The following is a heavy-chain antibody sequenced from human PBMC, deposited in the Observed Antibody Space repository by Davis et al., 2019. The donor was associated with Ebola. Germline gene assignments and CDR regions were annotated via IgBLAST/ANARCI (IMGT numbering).Heavy chain of an antibody. J-gene: IGHJ5*02. Sequence: PGGSLRLSCAASGFTFNKYGMSWVRQAPGKGLEWVAAVSRKGGSYYADSVKGRFTVYRDTAKDTQVLQMDSLRGEGTAVYYCAKEMEVTKPYDHWGQGTLVSVSS. CDR1: GFTFNKYG. V-gene: IGHV3-23*01. CDR3: AKEMEVTKPYDH. D-gene: IGHD2-21*02. CDR2: VSRKGGS.